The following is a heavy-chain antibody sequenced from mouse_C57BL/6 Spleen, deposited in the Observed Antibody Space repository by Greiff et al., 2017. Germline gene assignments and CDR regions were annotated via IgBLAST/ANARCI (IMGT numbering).Heavy chain of an antibody. V-gene: IGHV1-82*01. Sequence: QVQLQQSGPELVKPGASVKISCKASGYAFSSSWLNWLKQRPGKGLEWIGRIYPGDGVTNYNGKFKGTATLTADKSSSTAYMQRSSLTSVDSAVYFCARSTTWFDYGGQGTTLTVSS. D-gene: IGHD1-1*01. CDR1: GYAFSSSW. CDR2: IYPGDGVT. CDR3: ARSTTWFDY. J-gene: IGHJ2*01.